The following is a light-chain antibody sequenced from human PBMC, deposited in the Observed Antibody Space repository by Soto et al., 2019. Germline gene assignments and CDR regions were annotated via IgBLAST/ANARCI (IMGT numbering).Light chain of an antibody. CDR3: QQSSITPRT. J-gene: IGKJ1*01. CDR1: QSISTY. Sequence: DIRLTQSPSSLSASVGDRVTISCRASQSISTYLMWYQQKPGKAPNLLIYGASGLQNGVPSRFTGSGSGTEFTLNITGLQPEDFGTYYCQQSSITPRTFGQGTKVDIK. V-gene: IGKV1-39*01. CDR2: GAS.